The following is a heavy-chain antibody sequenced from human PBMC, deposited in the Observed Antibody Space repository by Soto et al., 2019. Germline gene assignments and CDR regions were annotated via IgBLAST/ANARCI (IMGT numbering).Heavy chain of an antibody. CDR1: GFTFSNDW. CDR3: VRTSLVVAVAPREDF. V-gene: IGHV3-74*01. Sequence: EVQLVESGGGLVQPGESLRLSCAASGFTFSNDWMHWVRQAPGKGLVWVSRIDSDGSRISYADFVKGRFTISRDNAKNTVYLHMNSLTAEDTAVYYCVRTSLVVAVAPREDFWGQGTLVNVSS. D-gene: IGHD2-15*01. CDR2: IDSDGSRI. J-gene: IGHJ4*02.